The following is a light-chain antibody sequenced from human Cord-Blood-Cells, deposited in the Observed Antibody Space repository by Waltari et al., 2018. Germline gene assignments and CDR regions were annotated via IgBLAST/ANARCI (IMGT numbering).Light chain of an antibody. Sequence: DIVTTQTPLSLPVTTGEPASIACRSSQSLLQSNGYNSLDWYLQKPGQSPQLLIYLGSNRASGVPDRFSGSGSGTDFTLKISRVEAEDVGVYYCMQALQTPPTFGQGTKVEIK. V-gene: IGKV2-28*01. CDR1: QSLLQSNGYNS. J-gene: IGKJ1*01. CDR3: MQALQTPPT. CDR2: LGS.